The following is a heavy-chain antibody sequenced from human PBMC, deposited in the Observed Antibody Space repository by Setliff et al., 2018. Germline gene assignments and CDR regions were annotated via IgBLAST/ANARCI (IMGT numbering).Heavy chain of an antibody. CDR3: ARGVGATEYYYMDV. D-gene: IGHD1-26*01. V-gene: IGHV3-20*04. Sequence: PGGSLRLSCVVSGFTFSSYAMTWVRHAPGKGLEWVSDINRNGGRIGYADPVKGRFTISRDNAKNSLYLQMNSLRAEDTALYYCARGVGATEYYYMDVWGKGTTVTVSS. CDR1: GFTFSSYA. J-gene: IGHJ6*03. CDR2: INRNGGRI.